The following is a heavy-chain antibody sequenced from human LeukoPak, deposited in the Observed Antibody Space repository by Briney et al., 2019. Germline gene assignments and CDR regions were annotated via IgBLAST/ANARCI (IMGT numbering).Heavy chain of an antibody. CDR1: GYTFTGYY. CDR3: AKESDGLRITIFLDY. V-gene: IGHV1-2*02. Sequence: ASVKVSCKASGYTFTGYYMHWVRQAPGQGLEWMGWINPNSGGTNYAQKFQGRVTMTRDTSISTAYMELSRLRSDDTAVYYCAKESDGLRITIFLDYWGQGTLVTVSS. D-gene: IGHD3-3*01. J-gene: IGHJ4*02. CDR2: INPNSGGT.